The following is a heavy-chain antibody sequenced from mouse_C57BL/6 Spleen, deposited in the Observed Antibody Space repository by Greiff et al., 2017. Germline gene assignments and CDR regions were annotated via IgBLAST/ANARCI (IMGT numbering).Heavy chain of an antibody. CDR2: IYPGDGDT. CDR3: ASYYCGSTVYFDY. Sequence: QVQPQQSGAELVKPGAPVKISCKASGYAFSSYWMNWVKQRPGKGLEWIGQIYPGDGDTYYNGKFKGKATLATDKSPSTAYMQLSSLTSEDSAVYFCASYYCGSTVYFDYWGQGTTLTVSS. D-gene: IGHD1-1*01. J-gene: IGHJ2*01. CDR1: GYAFSSYW. V-gene: IGHV1-80*01.